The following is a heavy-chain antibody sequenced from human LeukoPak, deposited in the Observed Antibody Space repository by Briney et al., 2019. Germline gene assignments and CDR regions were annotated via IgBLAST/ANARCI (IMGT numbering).Heavy chain of an antibody. CDR1: GFTLSYYW. CDR2: INGDGSST. Sequence: GGSLRLSCAASGFTLSYYWMHWVRQAPGRGLVWVSCINGDGSSTNYADSVKGRFTISRDNAKNTLYLEMNSLRAEDTAVYYCTRDPRNKGFDPWGQGTLVTVSS. D-gene: IGHD1/OR15-1a*01. CDR3: TRDPRNKGFDP. V-gene: IGHV3-74*01. J-gene: IGHJ5*02.